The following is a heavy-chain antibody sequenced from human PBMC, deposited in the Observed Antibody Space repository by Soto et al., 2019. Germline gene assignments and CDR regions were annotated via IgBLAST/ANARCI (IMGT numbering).Heavy chain of an antibody. D-gene: IGHD3-16*02. V-gene: IGHV3-33*01. CDR2: IWYDGSNK. Sequence: GGSLRLSCAASGFTFSSYGMHWVRQAPGKGLEWVAVIWYDGSNKYYADSVKGRFTISRDNSKNTLYLQMNSLRAEDTAVYYCARGSIMITFGGVIADYYYGMDAWGQGTTVTVSS. CDR1: GFTFSSYG. J-gene: IGHJ6*02. CDR3: ARGSIMITFGGVIADYYYGMDA.